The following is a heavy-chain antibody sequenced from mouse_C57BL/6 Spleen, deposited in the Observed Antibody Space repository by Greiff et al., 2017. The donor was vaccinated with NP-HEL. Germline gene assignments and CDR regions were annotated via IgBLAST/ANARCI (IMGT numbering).Heavy chain of an antibody. CDR1: GFNIKDDY. CDR2: LDPENGDT. Sequence: EVQLQQSGAELVRPGASVKLSCTASGFNIKDDYMHWVKQRPEQGLEWIGWLDPENGDTEYASKFQGKATITADTSSNTAYLQLSSLTSEDTAVYYCTTKLGRGYFDVWGTGTTVTVSS. J-gene: IGHJ1*03. D-gene: IGHD4-1*01. V-gene: IGHV14-4*01. CDR3: TTKLGRGYFDV.